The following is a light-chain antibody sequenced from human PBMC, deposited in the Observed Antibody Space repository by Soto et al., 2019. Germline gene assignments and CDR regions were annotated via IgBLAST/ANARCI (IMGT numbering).Light chain of an antibody. V-gene: IGKV1-5*03. CDR1: QTISSW. CDR3: QHYNSYSEA. Sequence: DIHVTPSPSTLSGSVRRRVPITCLASQTISSWLAWYQQKPGKAPKLLIYKASTLKSGVPSRFSGSGSGTEFTLTISSLQPDDFATYYCQHYNSYSEAVGQGTKVDIK. J-gene: IGKJ1*01. CDR2: KAS.